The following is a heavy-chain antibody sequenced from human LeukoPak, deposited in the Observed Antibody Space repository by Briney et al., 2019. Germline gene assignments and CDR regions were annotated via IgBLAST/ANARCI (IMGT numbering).Heavy chain of an antibody. Sequence: GASVKVSCKASGYTFTSYGISWVRQAPGQGLEWMGWISAYNGNTNYAQKLQGRVTMTTDTSTSTAYMELRSLRSDDTAVYYCAREGAYYGSGRMRYYFDYWGQGTLVTVSS. CDR2: ISAYNGNT. V-gene: IGHV1-18*01. D-gene: IGHD3-10*01. J-gene: IGHJ4*02. CDR1: GYTFTSYG. CDR3: AREGAYYGSGRMRYYFDY.